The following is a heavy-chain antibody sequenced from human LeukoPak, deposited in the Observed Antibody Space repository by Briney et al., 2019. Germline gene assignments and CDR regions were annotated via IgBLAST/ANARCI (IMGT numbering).Heavy chain of an antibody. CDR2: IYYSGST. CDR1: RGSTSSYY. V-gene: IGHV4-59*04. J-gene: IGHJ4*02. D-gene: IGHD2-15*01. CDR3: ARLPSAGDIVVVVAGRSSEGPAFDY. Sequence: SETLSLTSTLSRGSTSSYYWSWIPEPPGKGLEWIWYIYYSGSTYYTPSLKSRVTISVDTSKKTFSLKLSSPSAPETALYYIARLPSAGDIVVVVAGRSSEGPAFDYWGQGTLVTVSS.